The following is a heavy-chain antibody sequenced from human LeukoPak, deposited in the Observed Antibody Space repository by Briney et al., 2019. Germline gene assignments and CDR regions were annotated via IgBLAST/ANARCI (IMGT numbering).Heavy chain of an antibody. CDR2: IYSDGSA. CDR1: GFNVSSNY. Sequence: GGSLRLSCAASGFNVSSNYMNWVRQAPGKGLEWVSVIYSDGSAYYADSVKGRFTVSRHNSKNTLYLQMNSLRTEDTAVYYCARTPSGYYYGFDYWGQGTLVTVSS. D-gene: IGHD3-22*01. V-gene: IGHV3-53*04. CDR3: ARTPSGYYYGFDY. J-gene: IGHJ4*02.